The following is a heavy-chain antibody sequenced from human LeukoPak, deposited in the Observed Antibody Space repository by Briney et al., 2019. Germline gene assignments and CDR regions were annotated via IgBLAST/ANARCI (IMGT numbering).Heavy chain of an antibody. CDR1: GFTFSTYG. D-gene: IGHD4-11*01. CDR2: IRYDGYNK. Sequence: GGSLRLSCAASGFTFSTYGIHWVRQAPGKGLEWVAFIRYDGYNKYYADSVKGRFTISRDNSKNTVYLQMNSLRVDDTAVYYCARGRLPKYYFDSWGQGTLVTVSS. V-gene: IGHV3-30*02. CDR3: ARGRLPKYYFDS. J-gene: IGHJ4*02.